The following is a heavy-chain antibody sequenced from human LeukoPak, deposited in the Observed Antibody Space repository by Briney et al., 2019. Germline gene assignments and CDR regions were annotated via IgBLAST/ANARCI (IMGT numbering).Heavy chain of an antibody. J-gene: IGHJ3*02. CDR3: QLFHSVGAFDI. Sequence: GGSLRLSCAASGFTVSNNFMSWVRQAPGKRLEWVSVIYSDGNTYYPDSVKGRFTISSDNSKNTLYLQMNSLRSEDTAVYYCQLFHSVGAFDIWGQGTMVTVSS. CDR1: GFTVSNNF. CDR2: IYSDGNT. V-gene: IGHV3-66*01. D-gene: IGHD2-21*01.